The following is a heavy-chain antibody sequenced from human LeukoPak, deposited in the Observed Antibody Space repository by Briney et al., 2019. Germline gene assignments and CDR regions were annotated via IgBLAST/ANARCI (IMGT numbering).Heavy chain of an antibody. CDR3: ARSPVIYCSGGSGECYFDY. CDR2: ISYDGSSK. CDR1: EFTFSSYA. V-gene: IGHV3-30*04. Sequence: GRSLRLSCAASEFTFSSYAMHWVRQAPGKGLEWVALISYDGSSKYYPDSVKGRFTISRDNSKNTLYLQMNSLRAEDTALYYCARSPVIYCSGGSGECYFDYWGQGTLVTVSS. D-gene: IGHD2-15*01. J-gene: IGHJ4*02.